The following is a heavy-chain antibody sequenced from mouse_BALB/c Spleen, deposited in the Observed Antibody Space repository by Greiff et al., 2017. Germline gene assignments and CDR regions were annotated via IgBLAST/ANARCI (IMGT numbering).Heavy chain of an antibody. V-gene: IGHV1-20*02. Sequence: VQLQQSGPELVKPGASVKISCKASGYSFPGYFMNWVMQSHGKSLEWIGRINPYNGDTFYNQKFKGKATLTVDKSSSTAHMELRSLASEDSAVYYCARNYYGNYYAMDYWGQGTSVTVSS. J-gene: IGHJ4*01. CDR3: ARNYYGNYYAMDY. CDR2: INPYNGDT. D-gene: IGHD2-1*01. CDR1: GYSFPGYF.